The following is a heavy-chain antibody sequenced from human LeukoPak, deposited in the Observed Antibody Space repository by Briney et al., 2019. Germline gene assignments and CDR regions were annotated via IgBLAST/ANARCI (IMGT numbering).Heavy chain of an antibody. CDR1: GFTFSSYA. Sequence: GGSLRLSCAASGFTFSSYAMHWVRQAPGKGLEWVAGISYDGSNKYYADSVKGRFTISRDNSKSTLYLEMNSLRAEDTAVYYCARASAWLAAYSGQPPPVTVSS. CDR2: ISYDGSNK. D-gene: IGHD6-19*01. V-gene: IGHV3-30-3*01. J-gene: IGHJ4*02. CDR3: ARASAWLAAY.